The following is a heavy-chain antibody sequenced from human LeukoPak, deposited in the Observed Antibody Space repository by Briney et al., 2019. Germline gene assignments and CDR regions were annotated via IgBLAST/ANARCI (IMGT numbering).Heavy chain of an antibody. Sequence: GGSLRLSCAASGFTFSSYNMNWVRQAPGKGLEWVSFISSSSSYIYYADSVKGRFTISRDNAKNSLYLQMNSLRAEDTAVYYCARERPGTRLLYPWGQGTLVTVSS. J-gene: IGHJ5*02. V-gene: IGHV3-21*01. CDR2: ISSSSSYI. CDR1: GFTFSSYN. CDR3: ARERPGTRLLYP. D-gene: IGHD1-14*01.